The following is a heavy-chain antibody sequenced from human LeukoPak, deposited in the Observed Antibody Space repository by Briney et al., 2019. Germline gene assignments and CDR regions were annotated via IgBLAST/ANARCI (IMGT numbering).Heavy chain of an antibody. CDR3: ARRGVYRKGYCSGGSCPAPFDY. Sequence: PSETLSLTCAVYGGSFSGYYWSWIRQPPGKGLEWIGEVNHSGSTNYNPSLKSRVTISVDTSKNQFSLKLSSVTAADTAVYYCARRGVYRKGYCSGGSCPAPFDYWGQGTLVTVSS. CDR1: GGSFSGYY. D-gene: IGHD2-15*01. CDR2: VNHSGST. V-gene: IGHV4-34*01. J-gene: IGHJ4*02.